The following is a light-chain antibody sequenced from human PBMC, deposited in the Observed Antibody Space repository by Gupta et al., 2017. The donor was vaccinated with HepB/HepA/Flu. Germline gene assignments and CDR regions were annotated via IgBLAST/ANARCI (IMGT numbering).Light chain of an antibody. V-gene: IGLV3-19*01. CDR3: NYTDTISNNRV. CDR1: SLRRYS. J-gene: IGLJ2*01. Sequence: SSELTQDPAVSVALGQTVRITCQGDSLRRYSASWYQQKPGQAPVLLIYDRNNRPSGIPDRFSCSTSGNNASSHTTGAQAEDEADDYCNYTDTISNNRVFGGGTKLTVL. CDR2: DRN.